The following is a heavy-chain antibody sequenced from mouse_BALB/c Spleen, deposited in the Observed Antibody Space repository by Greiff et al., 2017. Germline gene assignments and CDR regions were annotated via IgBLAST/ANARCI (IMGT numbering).Heavy chain of an antibody. CDR2: ISSGGGST. D-gene: IGHD2-1*01. CDR3: ASLYGNFDY. V-gene: IGHV5-12-1*01. J-gene: IGHJ2*01. Sequence: EVQLVESGGGLVKPGGSLKLSCAASGFAFSSYDMSWVRQTPEKRLEWVAYISSGGGSTYYPDTVKGRFTISRDNAKNTLYLQMSSLKSEDTAMYYCASLYGNFDYWGQGTTLTVSS. CDR1: GFAFSSYD.